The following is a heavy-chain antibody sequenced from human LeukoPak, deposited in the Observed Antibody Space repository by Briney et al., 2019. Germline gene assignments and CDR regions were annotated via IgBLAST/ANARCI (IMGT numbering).Heavy chain of an antibody. Sequence: GASVKVSCKASGYTFTGYYMHWVRQAPGQGLEWMGWINPNSGGTNYAQKFQGRVTMTRDTSISTAYMELSRLRSDDTAAYHCARVLWFGELPFDYWGQGTLVTVSS. CDR1: GYTFTGYY. CDR2: INPNSGGT. V-gene: IGHV1-2*02. J-gene: IGHJ4*02. CDR3: ARVLWFGELPFDY. D-gene: IGHD3-10*01.